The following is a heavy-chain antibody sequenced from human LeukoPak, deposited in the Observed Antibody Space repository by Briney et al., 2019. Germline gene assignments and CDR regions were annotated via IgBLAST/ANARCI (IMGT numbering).Heavy chain of an antibody. D-gene: IGHD3-22*01. CDR1: GGSISSYY. CDR3: ARLLYYYDSSGYSANFDY. Sequence: SETLSLTCTVSGGSISSYYWSWIRQPAGKGLEWIGRIYTSGSTYYNPSLKSRVTISVDTSKNQFSLKLSSVTAADTAVYYCARLLYYYDSSGYSANFDYWGQGTLVTVSS. CDR2: IYTSGST. V-gene: IGHV4-4*07. J-gene: IGHJ4*02.